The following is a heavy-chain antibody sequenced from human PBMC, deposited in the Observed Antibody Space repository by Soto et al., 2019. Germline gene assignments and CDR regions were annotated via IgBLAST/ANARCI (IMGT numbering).Heavy chain of an antibody. CDR1: GGSISSYY. CDR3: ARRRGYTYGEFDY. CDR2: IYYSGST. V-gene: IGHV4-59*08. J-gene: IGHJ4*02. D-gene: IGHD5-18*01. Sequence: SETLSLTCTVSGGSISSYYWSWIRQPPGKGLEWIGYIYYSGSTNYNPSLKSRVTISVDTSKNQFSLKLSSVTAADTAVYYCARRRGYTYGEFDYWGQGTLVTVS.